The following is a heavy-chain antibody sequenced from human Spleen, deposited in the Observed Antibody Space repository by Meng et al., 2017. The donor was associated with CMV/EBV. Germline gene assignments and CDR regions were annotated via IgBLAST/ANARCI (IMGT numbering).Heavy chain of an antibody. CDR3: ATFKFSRPTI. CDR1: GFSFRGYS. V-gene: IGHV3-21*01. CDR2: ISALSNYK. Sequence: GGSLRLSCATSGFSFRGYSLNWVRQAPGKGLEWVSSISALSNYKYYADSVQGRFTVSRDNAKNSLFLQMNSLRAEDTAVYYCATFKFSRPTIGGQGTLVTVSS. D-gene: IGHD5-24*01. J-gene: IGHJ4*02.